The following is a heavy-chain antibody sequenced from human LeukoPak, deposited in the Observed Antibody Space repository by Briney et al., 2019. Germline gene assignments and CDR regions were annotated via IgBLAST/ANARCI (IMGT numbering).Heavy chain of an antibody. D-gene: IGHD3-3*01. CDR2: ISGSGGST. Sequence: PGGSLRLSCAASGFTFSSYAMSWVRQAPGKGLEWVSAISGSGGSTYYADSVKGRFTISRDNSKNTLYLQMNSLRAEDTAVYYCAKAETYYDFWSGYIHNWFDPWGQGTLVTVSS. J-gene: IGHJ5*02. V-gene: IGHV3-23*01. CDR3: AKAETYYDFWSGYIHNWFDP. CDR1: GFTFSSYA.